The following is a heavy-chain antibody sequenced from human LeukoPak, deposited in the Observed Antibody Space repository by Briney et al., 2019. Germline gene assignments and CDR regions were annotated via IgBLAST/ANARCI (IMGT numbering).Heavy chain of an antibody. Sequence: SETLSLTCTVSGGSISSYYWSWIRQPAGKGLEWIGRIYTSGSTNYNPSLKSRVTMSVDTSKNQFSLKLSSVTAADTAVYYCARVTAYSSKVDDAFDIWGQGTMVTVSS. J-gene: IGHJ3*02. CDR3: ARVTAYSSKVDDAFDI. CDR2: IYTSGST. V-gene: IGHV4-4*07. D-gene: IGHD6-13*01. CDR1: GGSISSYY.